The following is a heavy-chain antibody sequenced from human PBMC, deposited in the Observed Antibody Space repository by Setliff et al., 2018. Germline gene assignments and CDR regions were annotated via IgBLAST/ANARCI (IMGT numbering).Heavy chain of an antibody. Sequence: SETLSLTCTVSGGSISDNNYYWGWIRQSPGKELEWIGGISHSANKYYNPSFRTGVTISVDISKNQFFLNLDSVTAADTALYYCARGSRFGYSGYDCAFDYWGQGMPVTVSS. D-gene: IGHD5-12*01. CDR3: ARGSRFGYSGYDCAFDY. CDR2: ISHSANK. V-gene: IGHV4-39*01. J-gene: IGHJ4*02. CDR1: GGSISDNNYY.